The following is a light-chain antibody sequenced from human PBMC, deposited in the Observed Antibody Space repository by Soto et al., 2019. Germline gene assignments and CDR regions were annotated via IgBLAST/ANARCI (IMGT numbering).Light chain of an antibody. CDR1: QSISSW. Sequence: DIQMTQSPSTLSASVGDRVTITCRASQSISSWLAWYQQKPGKAPKLLIYKASSLESGVPSRFSGSGSGTEFTLTISSLQPDDFATYYCQQYKSYLWTFGQGTKVEIK. V-gene: IGKV1-5*03. J-gene: IGKJ1*01. CDR2: KAS. CDR3: QQYKSYLWT.